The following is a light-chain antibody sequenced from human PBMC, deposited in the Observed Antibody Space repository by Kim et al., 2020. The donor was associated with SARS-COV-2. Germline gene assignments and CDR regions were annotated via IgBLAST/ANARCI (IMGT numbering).Light chain of an antibody. J-gene: IGLJ1*01. CDR1: NIGSKS. CDR3: QVWDRSSDHYV. V-gene: IGLV3-21*04. CDR2: YDS. Sequence: SYELTQPPSVSVAPGKTARITCGGNNIGSKSVHWYQQKPGQAPVLVIYYDSDRPSGIPERFSGSNSGNTATLTISRVEAGDEAAYYCQVWDRSSDHYVFG.